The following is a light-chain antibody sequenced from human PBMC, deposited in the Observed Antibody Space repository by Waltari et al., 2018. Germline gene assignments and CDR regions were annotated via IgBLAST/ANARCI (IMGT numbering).Light chain of an antibody. Sequence: QSALTQPASVSGSPGQSITISCTGTSSDIGAYYYVSWYQQCPGKAPELIIYVVNRRPSVVSSRFSCSKSGTTASLTISELQFEDEADYYCMSYTTSTTVIFGGGTKLTVL. CDR1: SSDIGAYYY. V-gene: IGLV2-14*03. J-gene: IGLJ2*01. CDR3: MSYTTSTTVI. CDR2: VVN.